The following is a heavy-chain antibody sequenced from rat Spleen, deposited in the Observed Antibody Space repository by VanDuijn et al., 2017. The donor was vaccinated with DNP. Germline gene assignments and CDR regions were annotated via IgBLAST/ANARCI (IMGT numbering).Heavy chain of an antibody. CDR1: GFSLTTYG. CDR2: ISNGGST. Sequence: QVQLIESGPGLVQPSQTLSLTCTVSGFSLTTYGVTWVRQPPGKGLEWIGAISNGGSTYYESSLKSRLSISRDTSKSQVFLKMNSLQTEDTAIYFCTRKNYWGQGVMVTVSS. CDR3: TRKNY. V-gene: IGHV2S8*01. J-gene: IGHJ2*01.